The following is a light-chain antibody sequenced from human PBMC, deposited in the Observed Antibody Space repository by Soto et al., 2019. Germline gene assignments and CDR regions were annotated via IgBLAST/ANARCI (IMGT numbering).Light chain of an antibody. CDR2: DAS. CDR1: QSISSW. Sequence: GDRVTITCRASQSISSWLAWYQQKPGKAPKLLIYDASSLQSGVPSRFSGSGSGTEFTLTISSLQPDDFATYYCQHYNSDPWTFGQGTQV. J-gene: IGKJ1*01. CDR3: QHYNSDPWT. V-gene: IGKV1-5*01.